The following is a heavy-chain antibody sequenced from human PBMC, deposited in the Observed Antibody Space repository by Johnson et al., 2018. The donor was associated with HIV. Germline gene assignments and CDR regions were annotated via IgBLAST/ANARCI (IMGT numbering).Heavy chain of an antibody. CDR1: GFTFNNYG. CDR3: ARVQLLADDVFNI. J-gene: IGHJ3*02. V-gene: IGHV3-33*01. D-gene: IGHD3-10*01. Sequence: QVLLVESGGGVVQPGRSLRLSCTASGFTFNNYGMHWVRQAPGKGLEWVAVIWFDGFNNYYGDSVKGRFTISRDNSKNTLYLQMNSLRVEDTAVYYCARVQLLADDVFNIWGQGTMVTVSS. CDR2: IWFDGFNN.